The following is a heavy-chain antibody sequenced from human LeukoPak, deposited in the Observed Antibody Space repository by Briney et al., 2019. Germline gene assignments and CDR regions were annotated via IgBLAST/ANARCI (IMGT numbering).Heavy chain of an antibody. CDR3: ASVYNYGMDV. CDR1: GYTVTSYY. J-gene: IGHJ6*02. Sequence: ASVTVPCKASGYTVTSYYMHWVRQAPGQGLEWMGILNPSGGSTSYAQKFQGRATLTRATSTSTVYMELSSLRSEDTAVYYCASVYNYGMDVWGQGTTVIVSS. V-gene: IGHV1-46*01. CDR2: LNPSGGST.